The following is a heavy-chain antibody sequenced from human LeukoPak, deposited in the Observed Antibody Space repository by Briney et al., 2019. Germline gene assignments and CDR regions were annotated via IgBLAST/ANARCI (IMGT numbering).Heavy chain of an antibody. D-gene: IGHD5-12*01. Sequence: ASVKVSCKASGGTFSSYAISWVRQAPGQGLEWMGGIIPIFGTANYARKFQGRVTITADESTSTAYMELSSLRSEDTAVYYCARGGLRGYSGYDQIDYWGQGTLVTVSS. CDR2: IIPIFGTA. CDR3: ARGGLRGYSGYDQIDY. V-gene: IGHV1-69*13. J-gene: IGHJ4*02. CDR1: GGTFSSYA.